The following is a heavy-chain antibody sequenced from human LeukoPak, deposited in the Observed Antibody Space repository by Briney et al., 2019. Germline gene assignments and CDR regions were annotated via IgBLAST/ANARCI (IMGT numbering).Heavy chain of an antibody. Sequence: GGSLRLSCAASGFTFISYWMHWVRQAPGKGLVWVSRIESDGSTTSYADSVKGRFTISRDNAKNTLYLQMNSLRVDDTAVYYCARYSSNWHAVDYWGQGTLVTVSS. CDR1: GFTFISYW. CDR3: ARYSSNWHAVDY. CDR2: IESDGSTT. D-gene: IGHD6-13*01. J-gene: IGHJ4*02. V-gene: IGHV3-74*01.